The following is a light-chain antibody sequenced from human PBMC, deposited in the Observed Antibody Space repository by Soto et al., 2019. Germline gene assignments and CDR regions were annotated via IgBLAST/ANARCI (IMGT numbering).Light chain of an antibody. J-gene: IGLJ1*01. V-gene: IGLV2-23*01. Sequence: QSVLTQPASVSGSPGQSITISCTGTSSDVGSYNLVSWYQQHPGKAPKLMIYEGSKRPSGVSNRFFGSKSGNTACLTISGLQAEDEADYYCCSYAGSSTPYVFGTGTKGTV. CDR3: CSYAGSSTPYV. CDR2: EGS. CDR1: SSDVGSYNL.